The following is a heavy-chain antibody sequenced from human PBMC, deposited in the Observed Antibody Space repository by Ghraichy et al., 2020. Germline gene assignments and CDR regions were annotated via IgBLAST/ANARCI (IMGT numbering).Heavy chain of an antibody. D-gene: IGHD5-18*01. CDR1: GFTFSSYG. Sequence: GGSLRLSCAASGFTFSSYGMHWVRQAPGKGLEWVAVIWYDGSNKYYADSVKGRFTISRDNSKNTLYLQMNSLRAEDTAVYYCARDRLGYSFHYFDYWGQGTLVTVPS. V-gene: IGHV3-33*01. CDR2: IWYDGSNK. J-gene: IGHJ4*02. CDR3: ARDRLGYSFHYFDY.